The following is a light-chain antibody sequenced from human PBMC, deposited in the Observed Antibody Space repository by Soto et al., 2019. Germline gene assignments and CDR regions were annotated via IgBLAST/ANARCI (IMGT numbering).Light chain of an antibody. CDR3: QQYNNWPPWT. CDR2: GAS. Sequence: EIVMTQSPATLSVSPGERATLSCRASQSVSSNLAWYQHKPGQAPRLLIYGASSRATGIPARFSGSGSGTEFTLTISRLQSEDFAVYYCQQYNNWPPWTFGQGTKVEI. V-gene: IGKV3-15*01. J-gene: IGKJ1*01. CDR1: QSVSSN.